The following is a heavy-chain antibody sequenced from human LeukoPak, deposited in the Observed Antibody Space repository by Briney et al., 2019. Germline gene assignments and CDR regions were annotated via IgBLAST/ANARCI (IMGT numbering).Heavy chain of an antibody. J-gene: IGHJ6*02. CDR2: IYYSGST. CDR3: ARVPTPAGYYSQGYYYYGMDV. V-gene: IGHV4-59*01. CDR1: GGSISSYY. D-gene: IGHD3-9*01. Sequence: SETLSLTCTVSGGSISSYYWSWIRQPPGKGLEWIGYIYYSGSTNYNPSLKSRVTISVDTSKNQFSLKLSSVTAADTAVYYCARVPTPAGYYSQGYYYYGMDVWGQGTTVTVSS.